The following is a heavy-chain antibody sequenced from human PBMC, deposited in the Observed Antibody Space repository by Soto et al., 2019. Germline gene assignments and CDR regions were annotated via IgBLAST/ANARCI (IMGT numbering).Heavy chain of an antibody. D-gene: IGHD2-8*01. CDR1: GYKFTNFY. V-gene: IGHV1-46*01. J-gene: IGHJ3*01. CDR2: INPTDDRT. Sequence: QVQLVQSGAEVQKPGASVQISCHASGYKFTNFYIHWVRQAPGQGLEWMGMINPTDDRTDFAHKFQGRVTLTTDTSTSSVHMDLRSLRSDDTALYYGAKASGYCTRTTCFYFAFDFWGRGTLVTVSS. CDR3: AKASGYCTRTTCFYFAFDF.